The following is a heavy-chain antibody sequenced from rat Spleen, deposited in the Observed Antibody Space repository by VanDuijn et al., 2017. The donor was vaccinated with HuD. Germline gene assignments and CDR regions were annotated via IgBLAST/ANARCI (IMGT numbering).Heavy chain of an antibody. CDR1: GFTFSDYY. CDR2: ISYDGGRT. D-gene: IGHD1-1*01. J-gene: IGHJ1*01. Sequence: EVQLVKSGGGLVQPGGSLKLSCAASGFTFSDYYMAWVRQAPTKGLEWVATISYDGGRTYYRDSVKGRFTISRDNAKSTLYLQMDSLRSEDTATYYCARRVYYSGANWYFDFWGPGTMVTVSS. V-gene: IGHV5-7*01. CDR3: ARRVYYSGANWYFDF.